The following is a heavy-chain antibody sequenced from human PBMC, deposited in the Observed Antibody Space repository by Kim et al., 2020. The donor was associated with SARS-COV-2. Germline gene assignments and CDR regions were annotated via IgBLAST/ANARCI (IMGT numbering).Heavy chain of an antibody. D-gene: IGHD5-18*01. Sequence: GGSLRLSCAASGFTFSSYSMNWVRQAPGKGLEWVSSISSSSSYIYYADSVKGRFTISRDNAKNSLYLQMNSLRAEDTAVYYCARDSDSYTNAFDIWGQGTMVTVSS. CDR3: ARDSDSYTNAFDI. CDR1: GFTFSSYS. CDR2: ISSSSSYI. V-gene: IGHV3-21*01. J-gene: IGHJ3*02.